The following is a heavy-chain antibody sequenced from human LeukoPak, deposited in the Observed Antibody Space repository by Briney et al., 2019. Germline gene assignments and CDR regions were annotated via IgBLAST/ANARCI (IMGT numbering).Heavy chain of an antibody. CDR2: IYYSGST. CDR3: ATQGGYSSSWYAFHYGMDV. V-gene: IGHV4-59*01. J-gene: IGHJ6*02. D-gene: IGHD6-13*01. Sequence: SETLSLTCTVSGGSISSYYWSWIRQPPGKGLEWIAYIYYSGSTNYNPSLKSRVTISVDTSKNQFSLKLSSVTAADTAVYYCATQGGYSSSWYAFHYGMDVWGQGTTVTVSS. CDR1: GGSISSYY.